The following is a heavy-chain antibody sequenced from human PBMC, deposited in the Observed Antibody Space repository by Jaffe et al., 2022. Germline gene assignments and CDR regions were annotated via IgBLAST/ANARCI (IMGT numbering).Heavy chain of an antibody. CDR3: ARDRTPLYYDFWSGYLFDY. D-gene: IGHD3-3*01. CDR2: INAGNGNT. V-gene: IGHV1-3*01. CDR1: GYTFTSYA. J-gene: IGHJ4*02. Sequence: QVQLVQSGAEVKKPGASVKVSCKASGYTFTSYAMHWVRQAPGQRLEWMGWINAGNGNTKYSQKFQGRVTITRDTSASTAYMELSSLRSEDTAVYYCARDRTPLYYDFWSGYLFDYWGQGTLVTVSS.